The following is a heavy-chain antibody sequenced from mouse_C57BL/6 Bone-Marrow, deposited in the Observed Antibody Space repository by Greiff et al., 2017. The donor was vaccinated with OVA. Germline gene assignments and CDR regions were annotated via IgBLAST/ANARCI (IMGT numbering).Heavy chain of an antibody. Sequence: EVHLVESGGDLVKPGGSLKLSCAASGFTFSSYGMSWVSQTPDKGLEWVATISSGGSYTYYPDSVKGRFTISRDTATNTLYLQMSSLKSEDTAVYYCASPSITTVVARFAYWGQGTLVTVSA. J-gene: IGHJ3*01. V-gene: IGHV5-6*01. CDR1: GFTFSSYG. CDR2: ISSGGSYT. D-gene: IGHD1-1*01. CDR3: ASPSITTVVARFAY.